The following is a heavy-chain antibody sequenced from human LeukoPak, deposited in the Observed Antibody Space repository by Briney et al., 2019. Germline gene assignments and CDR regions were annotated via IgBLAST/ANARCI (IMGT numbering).Heavy chain of an antibody. V-gene: IGHV3-21*04. CDR1: GFTFSNYS. J-gene: IGHJ4*02. D-gene: IGHD6-13*01. Sequence: PGGSLRLSCAASGFTFSNYSMNWVRQAPGKGLEWVSSIGTTGSYIFYADSVKGRFTISRDNSKNTLYLQMNSLRAEDTAVYYCAKGEMHSSSWPYFDYWGQGTLVTVSS. CDR2: IGTTGSYI. CDR3: AKGEMHSSSWPYFDY.